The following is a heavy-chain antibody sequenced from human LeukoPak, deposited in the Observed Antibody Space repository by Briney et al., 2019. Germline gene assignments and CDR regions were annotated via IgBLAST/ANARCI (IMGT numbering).Heavy chain of an antibody. Sequence: GGSLRLSCAASGFTFSTYWMTWVRQAPGQGLEWVANIEQNGREKNYVDSVKGRFPISRDNAKNSLYLQMNSLRAEDTAVYYCTRADLYGDYADYWGQGTLVTVSS. CDR3: TRADLYGDYADY. CDR2: IEQNGREK. V-gene: IGHV3-7*01. D-gene: IGHD4-17*01. J-gene: IGHJ4*02. CDR1: GFTFSTYW.